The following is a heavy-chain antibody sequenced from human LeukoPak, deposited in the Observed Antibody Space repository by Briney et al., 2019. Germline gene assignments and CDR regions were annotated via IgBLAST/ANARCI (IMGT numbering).Heavy chain of an antibody. V-gene: IGHV4-38-2*01. CDR2: IYHSGST. D-gene: IGHD3-22*01. J-gene: IGHJ4*02. Sequence: SSETLSLTCAVSGYSISSGYYWGWIRQPPGKGLEWIGSIYHSGSTYYNPSLKSRVTISVDTSKNQFSLKLSSVTAADTAVYYCARQSGYPDYWGQGTLVTVSS. CDR3: ARQSGYPDY. CDR1: GYSISSGYY.